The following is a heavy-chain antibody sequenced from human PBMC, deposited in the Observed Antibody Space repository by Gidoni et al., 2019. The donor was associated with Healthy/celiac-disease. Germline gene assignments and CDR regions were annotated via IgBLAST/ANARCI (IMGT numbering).Heavy chain of an antibody. Sequence: QVQLVQSGAEVTKPGASVKVSCKASGYTFTSYYMHWVPQAPGQGLEVMGIINPSGGSTSYAQKFQGRVTMTRDTSTSTVYMELSSLRSEDTAVYYCARESVVVPAANGRACDYWGQGTLVTVSS. V-gene: IGHV1-46*01. D-gene: IGHD2-2*01. CDR1: GYTFTSYY. CDR3: ARESVVVPAANGRACDY. CDR2: INPSGGST. J-gene: IGHJ4*02.